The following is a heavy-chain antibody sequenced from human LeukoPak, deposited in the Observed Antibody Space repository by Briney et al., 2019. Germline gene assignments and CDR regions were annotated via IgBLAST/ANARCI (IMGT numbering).Heavy chain of an antibody. CDR2: ISSGCSYI. CDR1: GFTFSSYS. J-gene: IGHJ4*02. D-gene: IGHD6-6*01. CDR3: PSDAYSSSRGYFDY. V-gene: IGHV3-21*01. Sequence: GGSLRLSCAASGFTFSSYSMNWVRQAPGKGLEWVSSISSGCSYIYYADSVKGRFTISRDNAKNSLYLQMNSLRAEDTALYYCPSDAYSSSRGYFDYWGQGTLVTVSS.